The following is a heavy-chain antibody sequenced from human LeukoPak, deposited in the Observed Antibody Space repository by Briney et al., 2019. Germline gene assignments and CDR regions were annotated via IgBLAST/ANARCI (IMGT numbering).Heavy chain of an antibody. CDR1: GFAFSAFD. CDR3: VKIARD. Sequence: GGSLRLSCSASGFAFSAFDMHRVRQAPGKGLECLSAISGDGRTIYYADSVRGRFTISRDNAKNTLYLQMSSLRVEDTALYYCVKIARDWGQGTLVTVSS. J-gene: IGHJ4*02. V-gene: IGHV3-64D*09. CDR2: ISGDGRTI.